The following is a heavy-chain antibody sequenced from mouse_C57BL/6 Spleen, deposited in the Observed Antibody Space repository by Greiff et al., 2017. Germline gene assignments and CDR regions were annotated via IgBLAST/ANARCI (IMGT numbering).Heavy chain of an antibody. CDR3: ARDSNYGYCAMDY. Sequence: VQGVESGPELVKPGASVKISCKASGYAFSSSWMNWVKQRPGKGLEWIGRIYPGDGDTNYNGKFKGKATLTADKSSSTAYMQLSSLTSEDSAVYVCARDSNYGYCAMDYWGQGTSVTVSS. J-gene: IGHJ4*01. D-gene: IGHD2-5*01. CDR1: GYAFSSSW. V-gene: IGHV1-82*01. CDR2: IYPGDGDT.